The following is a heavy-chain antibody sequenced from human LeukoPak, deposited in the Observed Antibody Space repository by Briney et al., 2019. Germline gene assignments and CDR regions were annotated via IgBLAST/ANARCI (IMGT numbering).Heavy chain of an antibody. CDR2: IYYSGST. CDR1: GGSISTYY. Sequence: SETLSLTCTVSGGSISTYYWSWIRQPPGKGLEWTGYIYYSGSTNYNSSLKSRVTISVDTSKNQFSLKLSSVTAADTAVYYCARGRFDYYDSSGYYRPREYYYDYYYMDVWGKGTTVTISS. J-gene: IGHJ6*03. CDR3: ARGRFDYYDSSGYYRPREYYYDYYYMDV. V-gene: IGHV4-59*01. D-gene: IGHD3-22*01.